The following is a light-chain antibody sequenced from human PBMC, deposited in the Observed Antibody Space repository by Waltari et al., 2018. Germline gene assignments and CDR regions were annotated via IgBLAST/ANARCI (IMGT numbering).Light chain of an antibody. Sequence: DIQMTQSPSSLSASVGDRFTITCRASQSISNWLAWYQQNPGKAPKLLIYKASTLESGVPSRFSGSGSGTEFTLTISSLQPDDFATYYGQQYNSYSLLTFGGGTKVEIK. V-gene: IGKV1-5*03. J-gene: IGKJ4*01. CDR2: KAS. CDR3: QQYNSYSLLT. CDR1: QSISNW.